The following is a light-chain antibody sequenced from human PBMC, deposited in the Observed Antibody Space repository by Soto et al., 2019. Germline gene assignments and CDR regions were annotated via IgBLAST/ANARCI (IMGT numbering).Light chain of an antibody. Sequence: DIVMTQSPDSLAVSLGERATINCKSSQSVLYSSNNKNYLAWYQQKPGQSPKLLIYWASTREFGVPDRFSGSGSGTDFTLTISSLQAEDVAVYYCQQYYNPPWTFGQGTKVEIK. CDR3: QQYYNPPWT. J-gene: IGKJ1*01. CDR1: QSVLYSSNNKNY. V-gene: IGKV4-1*01. CDR2: WAS.